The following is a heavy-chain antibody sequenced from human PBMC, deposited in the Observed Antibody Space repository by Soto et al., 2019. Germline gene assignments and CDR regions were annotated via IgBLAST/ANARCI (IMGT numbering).Heavy chain of an antibody. CDR1: GGTFSSYA. CDR2: IIPIFGTA. Sequence: SVKVSCKASGGTFSSYAISWVRQAPGQGLEWMGGIIPIFGTANYAQKFQGRVTITADESTSTAYMELSSLRSGDTAVYYCARVVVPAAIYYYGMDVWGQGTTVTVSS. CDR3: ARVVVPAAIYYYGMDV. V-gene: IGHV1-69*13. D-gene: IGHD2-2*01. J-gene: IGHJ6*02.